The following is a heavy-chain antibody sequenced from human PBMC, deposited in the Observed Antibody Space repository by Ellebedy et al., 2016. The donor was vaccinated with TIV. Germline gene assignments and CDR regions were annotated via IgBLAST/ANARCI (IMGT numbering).Heavy chain of an antibody. J-gene: IGHJ4*02. Sequence: PGGSLRLSCAVSGFPFSSYNMNWIRQAPGKGLEWVSSISGSSTYIYYADSVKGRFTISRDNAQNTLFLLMNSLRVEDTAVYYCARGWSTPDSWGQGTLVIVSS. CDR3: ARGWSTPDS. CDR2: ISGSSTYI. V-gene: IGHV3-21*06. D-gene: IGHD2-15*01. CDR1: GFPFSSYN.